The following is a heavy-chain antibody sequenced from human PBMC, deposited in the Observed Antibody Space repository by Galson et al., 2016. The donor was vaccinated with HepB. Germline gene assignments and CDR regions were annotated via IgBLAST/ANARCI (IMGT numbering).Heavy chain of an antibody. Sequence: QSGAEVKKPGESLKISCKGSGYNFINQWIGWVRQMPGKGLEWVGIIYPGDSDRRYSPSFQGQVTVSVDKPTSTAYLQWTSLKASDSAMYYCAVFRGQTYYYGVDVWGQGTTVTVSS. D-gene: IGHD3-16*01. CDR3: AVFRGQTYYYGVDV. CDR1: GYNFINQW. V-gene: IGHV5-51*01. J-gene: IGHJ6*02. CDR2: IYPGDSDR.